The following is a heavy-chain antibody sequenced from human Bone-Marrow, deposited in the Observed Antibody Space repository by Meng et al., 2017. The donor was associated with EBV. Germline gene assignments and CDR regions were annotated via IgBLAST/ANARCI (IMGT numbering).Heavy chain of an antibody. CDR2: VSGSGSST. V-gene: IGHV3-23*01. Sequence: EVQLLESGGGLLQPGGSLRLSCAASGFPFSSYAMSWIRQARGKGLEWVSAVSGSGSSTHYADSVKGRFTISRDNSKNTLYLQMTSLRAEDTAVYYCAQGPWGYQCDYWGQGTMVTVSA. CDR3: AQGPWGYQCDY. J-gene: IGHJ4*02. CDR1: GFPFSSYA. D-gene: IGHD3-16*02.